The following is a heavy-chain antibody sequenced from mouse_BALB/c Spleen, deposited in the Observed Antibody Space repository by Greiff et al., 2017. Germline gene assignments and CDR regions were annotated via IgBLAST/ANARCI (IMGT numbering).Heavy chain of an antibody. D-gene: IGHD1-1*01. J-gene: IGHJ3*01. V-gene: IGHV3-6*02. CDR1: GYSITSGYY. Sequence: VQLQQSGPGLVKPSQSLSLTCSVTGYSITSGYYWNWIRQFPGNKLEWMGYISYDGSNNYNPSLKNRISITRDTSKNQFFLKLNSVTTEDTATYYCARAYYGSPFAYWGQGTLVTVSA. CDR3: ARAYYGSPFAY. CDR2: ISYDGSN.